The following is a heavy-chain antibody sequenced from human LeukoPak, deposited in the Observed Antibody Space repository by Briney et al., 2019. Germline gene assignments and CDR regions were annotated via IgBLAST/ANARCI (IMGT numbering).Heavy chain of an antibody. CDR1: GGSISSSSYY. CDR2: IYYSGST. V-gene: IGHV4-39*01. Sequence: PSETLSLTCTVSGGSISSSSYYWGWIRQPPGKGLEWIGSIYYSGSTYYNPSLKSRVTISVDTSKNQFSLKLSSVTAADTAVYYCARHERYGGATNPDYWGQGTLVTASS. J-gene: IGHJ4*02. D-gene: IGHD1-26*01. CDR3: ARHERYGGATNPDY.